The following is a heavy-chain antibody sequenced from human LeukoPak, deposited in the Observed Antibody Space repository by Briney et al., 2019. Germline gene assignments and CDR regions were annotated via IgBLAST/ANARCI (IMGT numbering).Heavy chain of an antibody. V-gene: IGHV3-30*02. CDR3: AKAIHSSSSGVVDY. CDR2: IRYDGSNK. Sequence: PGGSLRLSCAASGFIFSNYAMHWVRQAPGKGLEWVTFIRYDGSNKYYAESMKGRFTISRDNSKNTLYLQMNSLRAEDTAVYYCAKAIHSSSSGVVDYWGQGTLVTVSS. J-gene: IGHJ4*02. CDR1: GFIFSNYA. D-gene: IGHD6-6*01.